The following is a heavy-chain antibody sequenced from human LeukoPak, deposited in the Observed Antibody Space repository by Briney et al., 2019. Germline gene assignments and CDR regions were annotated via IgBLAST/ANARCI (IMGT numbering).Heavy chain of an antibody. CDR1: GLTFSSYG. CDR2: IRYDGNNI. D-gene: IGHD1-26*01. Sequence: PGGSLRLSCAASGLTFSSYGMHWVRQAPGKGLEWVAFIRYDGNNIHYADSVKGRFTISRDNSKNTLYLQMNSLRAGDTAVYYCAKGVTKYRGSMPHAFDIWGQGTMVIISS. CDR3: AKGVTKYRGSMPHAFDI. J-gene: IGHJ3*02. V-gene: IGHV3-30*02.